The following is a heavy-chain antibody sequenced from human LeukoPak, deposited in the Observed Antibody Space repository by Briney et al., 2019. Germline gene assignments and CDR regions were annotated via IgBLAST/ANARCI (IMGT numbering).Heavy chain of an antibody. CDR2: ISSSSSFI. CDR1: GFTFSTYS. V-gene: IGHV3-21*01. CDR3: ARDSPLSSDI. Sequence: GGSLRLSCAASGFTFSTYSMNWVRQAPGKGLEWVSSISSSSSFIYYADSVKGRFTISRDNAKNSVYLQMNSLRAEDTAVYYCARDSPLSSDIWGQGTMVTVSS. J-gene: IGHJ3*02.